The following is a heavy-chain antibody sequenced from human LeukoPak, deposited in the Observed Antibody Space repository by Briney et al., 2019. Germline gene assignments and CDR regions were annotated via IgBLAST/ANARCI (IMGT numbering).Heavy chain of an antibody. V-gene: IGHV3-66*01. J-gene: IGHJ4*02. CDR1: GFTFSSYG. D-gene: IGHD3-9*01. CDR2: IYSGGST. CDR3: ATLTYYFDS. Sequence: QPGGSLRLSCAASGFTFSSYGMSWVRQGPGKGLEWVSVIYSGGSTYYTDSVKGRFTISRDNSKNTLYLQMNSLRAEDTAVYYCATLTYYFDSWGQGTLVTVSS.